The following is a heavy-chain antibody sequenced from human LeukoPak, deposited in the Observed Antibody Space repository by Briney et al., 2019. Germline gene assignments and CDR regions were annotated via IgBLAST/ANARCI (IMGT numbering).Heavy chain of an antibody. CDR3: AKGSGRYTVNWFDP. CDR2: ISGSGGST. Sequence: PGGSLRLSCAASGFTFSSYSMSWVRQAPGKGLEWVSAISGSGGSTYYADSVKGRFTISRDNSKNTLYLQMNSLRAEDTAVYYCAKGSGRYTVNWFDPWGQGTLVTVSS. V-gene: IGHV3-23*01. J-gene: IGHJ5*02. CDR1: GFTFSSYS. D-gene: IGHD1-26*01.